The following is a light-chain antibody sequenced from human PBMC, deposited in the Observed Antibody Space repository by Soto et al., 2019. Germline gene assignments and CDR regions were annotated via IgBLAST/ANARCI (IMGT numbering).Light chain of an antibody. Sequence: QSVLTQPPSASGTPGQRVTISCSGRFSNIGSNYVYWYQQLPGTAPKLLIFTNDQRTSGVPGRFSGSKSGTSASLAISGLRSKDEADYYCAVWDDSLRGWVFGGGTKLTVL. V-gene: IGLV1-47*02. CDR3: AVWDDSLRGWV. CDR2: TND. CDR1: FSNIGSNY. J-gene: IGLJ3*02.